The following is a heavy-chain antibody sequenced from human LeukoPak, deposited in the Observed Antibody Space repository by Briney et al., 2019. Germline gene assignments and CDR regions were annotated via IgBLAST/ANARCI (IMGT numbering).Heavy chain of an antibody. CDR1: GGSISSYY. D-gene: IGHD5-12*01. CDR2: IYYSGST. J-gene: IGHJ4*02. V-gene: IGHV4-59*01. CDR3: ARAPMATPLTPDY. Sequence: SETLSLTCTVSGGSISSYYWSWIRQPPGKGLEWIGYIYYSGSTNYNPSLKSRVTISVDTSKNQFSLKLSSVTAADTAVYYCARAPMATPLTPDYWGQGTLVTVSS.